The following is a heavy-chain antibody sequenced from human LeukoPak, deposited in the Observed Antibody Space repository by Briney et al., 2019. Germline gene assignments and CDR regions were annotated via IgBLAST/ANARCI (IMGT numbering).Heavy chain of an antibody. CDR2: IYYSGST. D-gene: IGHD1-7*01. V-gene: IGHV4-39*01. J-gene: IGHJ4*02. CDR1: GGSISSSSYY. CDR3: ASPANWNYLYYFDY. Sequence: PSETLSLTCTVSGGSISSSSYYWGWIRQPPGKGLEWIGSIYYSGSTYYNPSLKSRVTISVDTSKNQFSLKLSSVTAADTAVYYCASPANWNYLYYFDYWGQGILVTVSS.